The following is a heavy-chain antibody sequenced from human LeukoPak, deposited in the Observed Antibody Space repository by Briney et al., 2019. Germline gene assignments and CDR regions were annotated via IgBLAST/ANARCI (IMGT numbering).Heavy chain of an antibody. J-gene: IGHJ5*02. CDR2: IYTSGSA. CDR3: ARDQRGYSYGPGWDWFDP. Sequence: SETLSLTCTVSGGSISSYYWSWIRQPAGKGLEWIGRIYTSGSANYNPSLKSRVTMSVDTSKNQFSLKLSSVTAADTAVYYCARDQRGYSYGPGWDWFDPWGQGTLVTVSS. D-gene: IGHD5-18*01. CDR1: GGSISSYY. V-gene: IGHV4-4*07.